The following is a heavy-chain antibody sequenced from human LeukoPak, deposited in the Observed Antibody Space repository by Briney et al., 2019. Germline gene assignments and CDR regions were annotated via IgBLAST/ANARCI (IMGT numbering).Heavy chain of an antibody. CDR2: IQHDGSDQ. J-gene: IGHJ3*01. CDR3: ARSFLMSCGELLSGGFDV. Sequence: PGGSSRLSCAASGFTFSSYWMSWLRQAPGKGLEWVANIQHDGSDQYYEDSVKGRFTISRDNAKDSLFLQMNSLRAEDTAVYFCARSFLMSCGELLSGGFDVWGQGAMVTVSS. V-gene: IGHV3-7*01. D-gene: IGHD3-10*01. CDR1: GFTFSSYW.